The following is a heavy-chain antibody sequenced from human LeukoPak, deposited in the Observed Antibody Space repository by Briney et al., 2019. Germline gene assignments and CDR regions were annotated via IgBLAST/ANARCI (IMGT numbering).Heavy chain of an antibody. V-gene: IGHV1-2*02. Sequence: ASVKVSRKASGYTLPGHYMHWVRQPPAQGREWMGWINPNSGGKNYAQKFHGRVTMTRDTSISTAYMELSRLRSDDTAVYYWAREGIMTQDYYYYGMDVWGQGTTVTVSS. CDR2: INPNSGGK. J-gene: IGHJ6*02. CDR3: AREGIMTQDYYYYGMDV. CDR1: GYTLPGHY. D-gene: IGHD3-16*01.